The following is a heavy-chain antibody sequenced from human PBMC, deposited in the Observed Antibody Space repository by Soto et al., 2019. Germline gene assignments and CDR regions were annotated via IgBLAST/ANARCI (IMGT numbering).Heavy chain of an antibody. CDR1: GGSFLGYH. J-gene: IGHJ4*02. CDR2: INHSGST. V-gene: IGHV4-34*01. CDR3: ARGFEYCSGSICYSFNFVY. D-gene: IGHD2-15*01. Sequence: PSETVSLTCAVDGGSFLGYHRSWIRQPPGKGHEWIGEINHSGSTNYNPSFKSRVTISVDTSKNQFSLKLNSVTAADTAVYYCARGFEYCSGSICYSFNFVYWCQGTLVTVSS.